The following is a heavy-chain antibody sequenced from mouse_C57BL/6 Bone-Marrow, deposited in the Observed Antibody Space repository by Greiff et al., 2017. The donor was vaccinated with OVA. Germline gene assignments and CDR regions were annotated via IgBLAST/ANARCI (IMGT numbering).Heavy chain of an antibody. CDR1: GFTFSDYY. Sequence: EVKLMESEGGLVQPGSSMKLSCTASGFTFSDYYMAWVRQVPEKGLEWVANINYDGSSHYYLDSMKSRFIISRDNAKNILYLQMSSRKSEDTATYYCAKERQRSQGYFDVWGTGTTVTVSS. D-gene: IGHD1-1*01. CDR3: AKERQRSQGYFDV. CDR2: INYDGSSH. V-gene: IGHV5-16*01. J-gene: IGHJ1*03.